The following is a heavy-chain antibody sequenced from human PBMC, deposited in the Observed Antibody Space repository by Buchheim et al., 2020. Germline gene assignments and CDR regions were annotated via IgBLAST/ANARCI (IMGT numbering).Heavy chain of an antibody. Sequence: QEQLAESGGGVVRPGGDLRISCTASGFPFEPYSMFWVRQSPGKGLEWLARITYDGSHKTYAESVKGRFAVSRENSKSELYLNLNSMRSEDTAMYFCARQWGTSDSFYLWGQGT. CDR2: ITYDGSHK. D-gene: IGHD3-16*01. J-gene: IGHJ3*01. V-gene: IGHV3-30*09. CDR3: ARQWGTSDSFYL. CDR1: GFPFEPYS.